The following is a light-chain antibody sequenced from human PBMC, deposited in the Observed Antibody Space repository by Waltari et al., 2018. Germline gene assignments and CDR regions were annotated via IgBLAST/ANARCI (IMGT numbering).Light chain of an antibody. V-gene: IGLV3-21*04. CDR2: YDS. J-gene: IGLJ3*02. CDR1: NIATKS. Sequence: YVVTQPPSVSVAPGKTARLTCEGENIATKSVHWYQQKAGQAPVLVMFYDSDRPSGIPERFSGSNSGNTATLTINWVEPGDEADYHCQLWDDTNNSGVFGGGTKLTVL. CDR3: QLWDDTNNSGV.